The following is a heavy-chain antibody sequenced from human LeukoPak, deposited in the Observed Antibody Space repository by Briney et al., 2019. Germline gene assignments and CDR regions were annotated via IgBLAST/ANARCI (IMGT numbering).Heavy chain of an antibody. CDR2: ISGSGGST. Sequence: GGSLRLSCAASGFTFSSYAMSWVRQAPGKGLEGVSAISGSGGSTYYADSVKGRFTISRDNSKNTLYLQMNSLRAEDTAVYYCAKPRYPFRTTDFDYWGQGTLVTVSS. J-gene: IGHJ4*02. V-gene: IGHV3-23*01. D-gene: IGHD1-14*01. CDR3: AKPRYPFRTTDFDY. CDR1: GFTFSSYA.